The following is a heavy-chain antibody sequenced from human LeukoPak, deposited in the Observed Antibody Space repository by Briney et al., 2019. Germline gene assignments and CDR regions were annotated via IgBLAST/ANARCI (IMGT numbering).Heavy chain of an antibody. CDR1: GFTFSSYG. Sequence: PGRSLRLSCAASGFTFSSYGMHWVRQAPGKGLEWVAVISYDGSNKYYADSVKGRFTISRDNSKNTLYLQMNSLRAEDTAVYYCARGQFPDIVVVPTLGNYFDYWGQGTLVTVSS. J-gene: IGHJ4*02. V-gene: IGHV3-30*03. D-gene: IGHD2-2*01. CDR2: ISYDGSNK. CDR3: ARGQFPDIVVVPTLGNYFDY.